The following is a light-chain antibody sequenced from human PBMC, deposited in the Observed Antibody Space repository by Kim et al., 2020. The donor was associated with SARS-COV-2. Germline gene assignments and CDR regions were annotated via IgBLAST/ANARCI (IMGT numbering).Light chain of an antibody. CDR1: QSISGY. V-gene: IGKV3-15*01. CDR3: QQYNNWPPGT. CDR2: LAS. J-gene: IGKJ1*01. Sequence: EIVMTQSPATLSVSPGERATLSCRASQSISGYLAWYQQKPGQAPRLLIYLASTRVTGTPARFSGSGSGTEFTLTISSLQSEDFAIYYCQQYNNWPPGTFGQGTKVEAK.